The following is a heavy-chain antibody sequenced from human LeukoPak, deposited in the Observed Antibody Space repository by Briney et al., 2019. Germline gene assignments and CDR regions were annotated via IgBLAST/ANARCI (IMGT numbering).Heavy chain of an antibody. J-gene: IGHJ6*03. D-gene: IGHD6-19*01. V-gene: IGHV4-39*01. CDR1: GGSISSSSYY. Sequence: SETLSLTCTVSGGSISSSSYYWGWIRHPPREGLECIGIIYYSGDTYYNPSLKSRRVTMSVDTSKNQFSLRLSSVTAADTAVYYCARHQWHYYYYMGVWGKGSTVTVSS. CDR3: ARHQWHYYYYMGV. CDR2: IYYSGDT.